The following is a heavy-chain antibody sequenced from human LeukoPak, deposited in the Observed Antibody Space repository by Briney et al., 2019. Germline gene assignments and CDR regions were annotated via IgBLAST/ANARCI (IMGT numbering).Heavy chain of an antibody. D-gene: IGHD3-9*01. CDR1: GGSLSNYY. CDR3: ATSRLYYDILTGYYSPEDDAFNI. Sequence: SETLSLTCTVSGGSLSNYYWSWIRQPPGKGLEWIGYIYCSGSTNYNPSLESRVAISEDTSKNQVSLKLSSVTAADTAVYYCATSRLYYDILTGYYSPEDDAFNIWGQGTMVTVSS. V-gene: IGHV4-59*08. CDR2: IYCSGST. J-gene: IGHJ3*02.